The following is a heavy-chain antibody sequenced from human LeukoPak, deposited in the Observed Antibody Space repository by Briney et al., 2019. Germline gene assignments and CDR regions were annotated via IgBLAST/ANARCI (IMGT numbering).Heavy chain of an antibody. Sequence: GGSLRLSCAASGFTFSSYSMNWVRQAPGKGLEWASSISSSSSYIYYADSVKGRFTISRDNAKNSLYLQMNSLRAEDTAVYYCAAGYNSGLAYWGQGTLVTVSS. CDR2: ISSSSSYI. D-gene: IGHD5-24*01. J-gene: IGHJ4*02. CDR3: AAGYNSGLAY. V-gene: IGHV3-21*01. CDR1: GFTFSSYS.